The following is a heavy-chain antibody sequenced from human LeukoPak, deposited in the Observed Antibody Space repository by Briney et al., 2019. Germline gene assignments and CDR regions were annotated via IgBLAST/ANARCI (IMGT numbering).Heavy chain of an antibody. V-gene: IGHV1-46*01. Sequence: ASVKVSCKASGYTFTRYYMNWVRQAPGQGLEWMGIINPSGGSTNYAQKFQGRVTMTRDTSTSTIYMEVSSLRSEDTAVYYCATSFRAVYWFDPWGQGTLVTVSS. CDR3: ATSFRAVYWFDP. CDR2: INPSGGST. D-gene: IGHD3-10*01. J-gene: IGHJ5*02. CDR1: GYTFTRYY.